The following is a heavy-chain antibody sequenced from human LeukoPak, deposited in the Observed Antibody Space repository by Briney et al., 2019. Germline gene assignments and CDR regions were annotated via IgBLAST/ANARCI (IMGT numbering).Heavy chain of an antibody. Sequence: HPGGSLRLSCAASGFTFSNYAMNWVRQAPGKGLEWVSVISGSGGNTYYADSVKGRFTISRDNSKNTLYLQMNSLRAEDTAVYYCAKVLTTVAGETWGQGTLVTVSS. V-gene: IGHV3-23*01. CDR3: AKVLTTVAGET. D-gene: IGHD6-19*01. CDR1: GFTFSNYA. CDR2: ISGSGGNT. J-gene: IGHJ4*02.